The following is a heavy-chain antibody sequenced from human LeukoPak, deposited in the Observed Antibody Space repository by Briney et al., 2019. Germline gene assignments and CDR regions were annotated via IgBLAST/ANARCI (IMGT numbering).Heavy chain of an antibody. CDR1: GFSFISYA. CDR3: IRDGLGTSPYDL. V-gene: IGHV3-30*04. CDR2: ISYEGSNK. D-gene: IGHD7-27*01. J-gene: IGHJ5*02. Sequence: PGGSLRLSCAASGFSFISYAMYWVRQAPGKGLEWVALISYEGSNKYYADSVKGRFTISRDNSKNTLYLQMNSLRPEDTAVYYCIRDGLGTSPYDLWGQGALVTVSS.